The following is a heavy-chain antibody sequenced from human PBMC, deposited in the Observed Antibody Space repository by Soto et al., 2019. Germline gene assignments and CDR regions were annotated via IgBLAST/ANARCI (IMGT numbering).Heavy chain of an antibody. J-gene: IGHJ3*02. CDR2: ISGSGGST. CDR3: AKHPSYYYGSGSYYKNDAFDI. CDR1: GFTFSSYA. D-gene: IGHD3-10*01. Sequence: GGSLRLSCAASGFTFSSYAMSWVRQAPGKGLEWVSAISGSGGSTYYADSVKGRFTISRDTSKNTLYLQMNSLRAEDTAVYYCAKHPSYYYGSGSYYKNDAFDIWGQGTMVTVSS. V-gene: IGHV3-23*01.